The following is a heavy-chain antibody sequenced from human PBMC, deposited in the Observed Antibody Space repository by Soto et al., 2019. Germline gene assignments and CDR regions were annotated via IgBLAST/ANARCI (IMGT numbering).Heavy chain of an antibody. D-gene: IGHD2-2*02. J-gene: IGHJ6*02. Sequence: VASVKVSCKASGYTFSGYYIHWLRQAPGQGLEWMGWINPNSGGTNYAQKFQGRVTVTRDTPTSTAYMELSRLTSDDTAVYYCARSLTEGYCTITGCYTRPLYGMDVWGQGTTVTV. V-gene: IGHV1-2*02. CDR1: GYTFSGYY. CDR2: INPNSGGT. CDR3: ARSLTEGYCTITGCYTRPLYGMDV.